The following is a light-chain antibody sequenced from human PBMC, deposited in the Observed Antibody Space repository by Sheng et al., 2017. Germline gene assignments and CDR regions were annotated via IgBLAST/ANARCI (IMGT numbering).Light chain of an antibody. J-gene: IGKJ3*01. CDR1: QSIVSNY. Sequence: EIVLTQSPGTLSLSPGERATLSCRASQSIVSNYLAWFQQKPGQAPRLLMYGVSSRATGIPDRFSGSGFGTDFTLTISSLEPEDFAVYYCQQRSNWPPTFGPGTKVDIK. CDR3: QQRSNWPPT. CDR2: GVS. V-gene: IGKV3D-20*02.